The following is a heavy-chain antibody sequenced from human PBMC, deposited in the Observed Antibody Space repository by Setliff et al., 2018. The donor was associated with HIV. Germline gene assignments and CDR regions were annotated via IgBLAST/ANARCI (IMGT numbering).Heavy chain of an antibody. CDR3: ARTRAPYFFDF. Sequence: SETLSLTCSVSGISINGYYWSWIRQSPRTRLEWIGYVSSIGNTNYNPSPKRRVTISVDTSKNQFSLQLNSVSAADTAVYFCARTRAPYFFDFWGQGAQVTVSS. V-gene: IGHV4-4*08. D-gene: IGHD1-26*01. CDR1: GISINGYY. CDR2: VSSIGNT. J-gene: IGHJ4*02.